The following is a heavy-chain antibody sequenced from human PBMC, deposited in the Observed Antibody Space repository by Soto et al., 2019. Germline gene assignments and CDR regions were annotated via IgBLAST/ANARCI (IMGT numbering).Heavy chain of an antibody. CDR3: ARDLYYGSGTYNYFDY. J-gene: IGHJ4*02. V-gene: IGHV1-3*01. Sequence: GASVKVSCKASGYTFTKYTMHWVRQAPGQRLEWTGWVNGGNGNTKYSQKFQGRVTLTRDTSASTAYLELSSLTSEDTAIYYCARDLYYGSGTYNYFDYWGQGTLVTVSS. CDR1: GYTFTKYT. D-gene: IGHD3-10*01. CDR2: VNGGNGNT.